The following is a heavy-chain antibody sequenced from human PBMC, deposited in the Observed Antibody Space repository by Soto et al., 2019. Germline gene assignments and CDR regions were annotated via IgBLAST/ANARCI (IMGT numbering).Heavy chain of an antibody. CDR2: ISASGGRS. D-gene: IGHD4-17*01. V-gene: IGHV3-23*01. J-gene: IGHJ4*02. CDR3: TNGGYGDYFDY. Sequence: GGSLRLSCAASGFTFSSYALSWVRQAPGRGLEWVSAISASGGRSFYADSVKGRFTLSRDNSMHTLYLQMDSLRAEDTAVYYCTNGGYGDYFDYWGQGTLVTVSS. CDR1: GFTFSSYA.